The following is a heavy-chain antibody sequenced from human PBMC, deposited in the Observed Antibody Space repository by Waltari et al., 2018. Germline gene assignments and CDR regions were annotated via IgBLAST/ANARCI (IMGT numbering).Heavy chain of an antibody. CDR1: GYTFTRYY. CDR2: ITPSGGST. D-gene: IGHD1-26*01. J-gene: IGHJ4*02. Sequence: VQLVQSGAEVKKPGASVKVSCLASGYTFTRYYMHWVRQAPGPGLEWMGIITPSGGSTSYEQKFKGRVTMSRDTSTSTVYMELSSMRCEGTAMFYCARDIGSGSYGGIDYWGQGTLVTVAS. V-gene: IGHV1-46*01. CDR3: ARDIGSGSYGGIDY.